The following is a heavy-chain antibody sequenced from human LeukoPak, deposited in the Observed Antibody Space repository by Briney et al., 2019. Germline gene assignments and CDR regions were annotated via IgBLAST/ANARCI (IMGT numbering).Heavy chain of an antibody. D-gene: IGHD4-11*01. J-gene: IGHJ4*02. CDR2: ISGSDSNT. V-gene: IGHV3-23*01. CDR1: GFTFSIYA. CDR3: ARTVRADY. Sequence: GGSLRLSCAASGFTFSIYAVSWVRQAPGKGLEWVSVISGSDSNTYYADSVKGRFTISRDNSKNTVYLQMNSLSAEDTAVYYCARTVRADYWGQGTLVTVSS.